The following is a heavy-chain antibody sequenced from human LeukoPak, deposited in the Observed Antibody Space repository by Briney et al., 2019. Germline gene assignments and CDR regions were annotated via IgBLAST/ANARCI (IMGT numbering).Heavy chain of an antibody. CDR2: ISAYNGNT. J-gene: IGHJ3*02. Sequence: ASVKVSCKASGYTFTSYGVSWERQAPGQWLEWMGWISAYNGNTNYAQKLQGRVTMTTDTSTSTAYMELRSLRSDDTAVYYCARDLAPVTYYYDSSGYGRAFDIWGQGTMVTVSS. D-gene: IGHD3-22*01. CDR3: ARDLAPVTYYYDSSGYGRAFDI. V-gene: IGHV1-18*01. CDR1: GYTFTSYG.